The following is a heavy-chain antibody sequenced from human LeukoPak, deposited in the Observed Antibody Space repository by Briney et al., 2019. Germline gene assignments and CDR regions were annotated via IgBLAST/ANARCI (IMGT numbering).Heavy chain of an antibody. J-gene: IGHJ4*02. CDR3: ARETPAAIPLY. D-gene: IGHD2-2*01. CDR1: GFTFSSYS. Sequence: GGSLRLSCAASGFTFSSYSMNWVRQAPGKGLEWVSYISSSSSTIYYADSVKGRFTISRDNAKNSLYLQMNSLRAEDTAVYYCARETPAAIPLYWGQGTLVTVSS. CDR2: ISSSSSTI. V-gene: IGHV3-48*01.